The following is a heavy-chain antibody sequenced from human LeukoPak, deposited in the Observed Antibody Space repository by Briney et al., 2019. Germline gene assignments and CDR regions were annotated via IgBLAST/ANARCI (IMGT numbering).Heavy chain of an antibody. Sequence: GGSLRLSCVASGFSFSSYAMSWVRQSPGRGLEWVSAFSGGASRTYYADSVKGRVTISRDNSKNTLYLQMHSMRVEDTAVQSCAQKRRPVAGTELFYYWGQGTLVTVSS. D-gene: IGHD6-19*01. J-gene: IGHJ4*02. CDR1: GFSFSSYA. V-gene: IGHV3-23*01. CDR3: AQKRRPVAGTELFYY. CDR2: FSGGASRT.